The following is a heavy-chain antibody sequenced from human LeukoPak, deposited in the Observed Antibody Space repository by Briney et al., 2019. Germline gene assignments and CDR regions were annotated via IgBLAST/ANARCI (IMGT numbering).Heavy chain of an antibody. CDR1: GFTFGDAW. CDR3: TTGCATPSYDGY. J-gene: IGHJ4*02. V-gene: IGHV3-15*01. CDR2: IRRNIDGATT. D-gene: IGHD3-22*01. Sequence: PGGSLRLSCAASGFTFGDAWMHWVRQAPGKGLEWIALIRRNIDGATTAYAAPVQGRFTISRDDSQNTLSLEMHSLKTEDTGIYFCTTGCATPSYDGYWGQGALVTVSS.